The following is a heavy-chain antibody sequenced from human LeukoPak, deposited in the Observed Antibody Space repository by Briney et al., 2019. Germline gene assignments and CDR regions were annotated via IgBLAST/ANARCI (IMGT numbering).Heavy chain of an antibody. CDR3: AKSITGAEWFES. V-gene: IGHV1-18*01. J-gene: IGHJ5*01. CDR2: ISAYSGKT. CDR1: GYKFSGYG. Sequence: GASAKVSCKASGYKFSGYGISWVRQAPGHGLEWVGWISAYSGKTDYAQNLQGRVTMTTDTSTSTAYMELRSLRFDDTAIYYCAKSITGAEWFESWGQGTPVIVSS. D-gene: IGHD6-13*01.